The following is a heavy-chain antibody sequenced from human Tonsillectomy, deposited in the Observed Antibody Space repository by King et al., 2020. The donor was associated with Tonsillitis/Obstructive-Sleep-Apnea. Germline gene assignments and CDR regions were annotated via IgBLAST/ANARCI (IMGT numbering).Heavy chain of an antibody. CDR1: GLTFSNAW. CDR3: ATPEEVPGEFYF. CDR2: IKSKTDGGTA. V-gene: IGHV3-15*01. D-gene: IGHD1-14*01. J-gene: IGHJ4*02. Sequence: VQLVQSGGGLVKPGRSLRLSCAVSGLTFSNAWMTWVRQAPGKGLEWVGRIKSKTDGGTADYAAPVKGRFTISRDDSKNTLYLQMKSLKTEDTAVYYCATPEEVPGEFYFWGQGILVTVSS.